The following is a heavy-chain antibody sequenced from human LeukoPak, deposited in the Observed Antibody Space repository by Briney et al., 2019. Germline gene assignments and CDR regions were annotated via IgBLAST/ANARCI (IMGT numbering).Heavy chain of an antibody. CDR2: ISGSGGST. J-gene: IGHJ4*02. D-gene: IGHD3-10*01. Sequence: PGGSLRLSCAASGFTFSSYAMSWVRQAPGKGLEWVSAISGSGGSTYYADSVKGRFTISRDNSKNTLYLQMNSLRAEDTAVYYCAKDLWAQYYGSGSYYLDYWGQGTLVTVSS. CDR1: GFTFSSYA. V-gene: IGHV3-23*01. CDR3: AKDLWAQYYGSGSYYLDY.